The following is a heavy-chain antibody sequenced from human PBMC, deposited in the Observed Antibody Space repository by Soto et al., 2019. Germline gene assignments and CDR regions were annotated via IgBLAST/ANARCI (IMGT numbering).Heavy chain of an antibody. CDR1: GFMFSAYT. D-gene: IGHD3-16*01. J-gene: IGHJ1*01. Sequence: AASGFMFSAYTMNWVRQAPGKGLEWLSSISDDSSYIDYADSLRGRFTVSRDNARNSLYLQIDSLGVEDTAVYYCATPYYFNHWGPGTLVTVSS. CDR2: ISDDSSYI. V-gene: IGHV3-21*06. CDR3: ATPYYFNH.